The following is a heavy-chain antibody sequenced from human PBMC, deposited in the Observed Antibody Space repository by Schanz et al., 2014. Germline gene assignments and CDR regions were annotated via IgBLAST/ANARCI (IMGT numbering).Heavy chain of an antibody. CDR3: ARDRAGASYYFNY. J-gene: IGHJ4*02. Sequence: QVQLVQSGAEVKKPGASVKVSCKASGHPFTAYYMHWVRQAPGQGLEWMGRINPNSGGTIYTQRFQGRVSLTRDTSISTAYMELNSLTSDDTAIYYCARDRAGASYYFNYWGQGSLVTVSS. V-gene: IGHV1-2*06. CDR2: INPNSGGT. D-gene: IGHD1-26*01. CDR1: GHPFTAYY.